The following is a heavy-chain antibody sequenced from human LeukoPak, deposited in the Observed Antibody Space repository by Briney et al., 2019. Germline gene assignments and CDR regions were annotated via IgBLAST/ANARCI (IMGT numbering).Heavy chain of an antibody. CDR1: GYTFTSYG. V-gene: IGHV7-4-1*02. CDR3: ARGSGQQLVPVDY. J-gene: IGHJ4*02. D-gene: IGHD6-13*01. CDR2: INTNTGNP. Sequence: ASVKVSCKASGYTFTSYGISWVRQAPGQGLEWMGWINTNTGNPTYAQGFTGRFVFSLDTSVSTAYLQISSLKAEDTAVYYCARGSGQQLVPVDYWGQGTLVTVSS.